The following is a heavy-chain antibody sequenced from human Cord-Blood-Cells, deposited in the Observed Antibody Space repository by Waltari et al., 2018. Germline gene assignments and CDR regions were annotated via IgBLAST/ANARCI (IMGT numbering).Heavy chain of an antibody. Sequence: VQVVEFGGGFVSAGGSLGLPFAASGFTFRCYWMAWVRQAPGKGLVWVSRINSEGRSTSYADSVKGRFTISRDNAKNTLYLQMNSLRAEDTAVYYCASDLAAAGTDYWGQGTLVTVSS. D-gene: IGHD6-13*01. V-gene: IGHV3-74*01. CDR3: ASDLAAAGTDY. CDR1: GFTFRCYW. CDR2: INSEGRST. J-gene: IGHJ4*02.